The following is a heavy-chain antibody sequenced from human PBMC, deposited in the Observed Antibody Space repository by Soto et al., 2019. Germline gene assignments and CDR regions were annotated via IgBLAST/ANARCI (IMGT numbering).Heavy chain of an antibody. D-gene: IGHD4-17*01. CDR2: IYYSGST. CDR1: GGSISSSTYY. Sequence: QLQLQESGPGLVKTSETPSLTCTVSGGSISSSTYYWGWIRQPPGKGLEWIGSIYYSGSTYYNPSLKSLVSISVDTSKNRFSLKLSSVTAADTAVYYCANSYGDYVSYWGQGTLVTVSS. V-gene: IGHV4-39*05. J-gene: IGHJ4*02. CDR3: ANSYGDYVSY.